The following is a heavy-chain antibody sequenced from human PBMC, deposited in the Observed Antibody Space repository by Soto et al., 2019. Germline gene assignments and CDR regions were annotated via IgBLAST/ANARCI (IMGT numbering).Heavy chain of an antibody. J-gene: IGHJ4*02. CDR1: GFTFSGSA. V-gene: IGHV3-73*02. Sequence: EVQLVQSGGGLVQPGGSLKISCTASGFTFSGSAIPWVRQSSGQGLEWVGRVRSRADNYAPEYAASVKGRFTISRDESQSTAFLQMNNLRTEDTAIYFCARWEKSSQLRFDSWGQGTLVTVSS. CDR3: ARWEKSSQLRFDS. D-gene: IGHD1-1*01. CDR2: VRSRADNYAP.